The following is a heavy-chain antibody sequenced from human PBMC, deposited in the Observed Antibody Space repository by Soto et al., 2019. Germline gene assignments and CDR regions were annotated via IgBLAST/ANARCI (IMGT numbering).Heavy chain of an antibody. CDR3: ISHSPEDMKRT. CDR2: IRNKVHSYAT. J-gene: IGHJ4*02. CDR1: GFTFSGSS. Sequence: EVQLVESGGGLVQPGGSLKLSCAASGFTFSGSSVHWVRQASGKGLEWVGRIRNKVHSYATAYAASVRGRFTISRDDSKNTTFLQMKSLNPEDRAVYYCISHSPEDMKRTWGQGTLVTVSS. D-gene: IGHD2-15*01. V-gene: IGHV3-73*02.